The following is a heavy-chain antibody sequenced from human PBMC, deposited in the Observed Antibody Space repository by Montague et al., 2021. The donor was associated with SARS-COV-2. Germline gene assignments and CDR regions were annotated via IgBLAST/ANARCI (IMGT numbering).Heavy chain of an antibody. CDR2: ITQSGRT. D-gene: IGHD3-10*01. Sequence: SETLSLTCAVYGGSFSGYYWSWIRQPPEKGLEWIGEITQSGRTNNNPSLQSRVIISVDTSKNQFSLRLSSVTAADTAVYYCARRRSSVWGVTVSAELDYWGQGILVIVSS. CDR1: GGSFSGYY. V-gene: IGHV4-34*01. J-gene: IGHJ4*02. CDR3: ARRRSSVWGVTVSAELDY.